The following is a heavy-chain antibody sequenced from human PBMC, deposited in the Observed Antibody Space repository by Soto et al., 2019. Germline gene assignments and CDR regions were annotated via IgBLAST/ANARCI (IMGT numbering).Heavy chain of an antibody. CDR1: GYSFTSYW. CDR2: IYPGDSDT. V-gene: IGHV5-51*01. D-gene: IGHD2-8*02. Sequence: GESLKISCXGSGYSFTSYWIGWVRQMPGKGLEWMGIIYPGDSDTRYSPSFQGQVTISADKSISTAYLQWSSLKASDTAMYYCARLGGAASYWYYGMDVWGQGTTVTVSS. CDR3: ARLGGAASYWYYGMDV. J-gene: IGHJ6*02.